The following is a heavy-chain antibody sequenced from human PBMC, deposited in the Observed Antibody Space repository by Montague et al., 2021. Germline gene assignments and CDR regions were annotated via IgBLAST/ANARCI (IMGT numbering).Heavy chain of an antibody. J-gene: IGHJ5*01. CDR1: GFSFSSLW. CDR3: VRDRPTAWFDS. Sequence: SLRLSFSASGFSFSSLWMHWVRQAPGKGLVLVSQITSDGSDTNYADSVKGRFTISRVNAKSTLYLQMNSLRDEDTAVYYCVRDRPTAWFDSWGQGTLVTVSS. CDR2: ITSDGSDT. V-gene: IGHV3-74*01. D-gene: IGHD5-18*01.